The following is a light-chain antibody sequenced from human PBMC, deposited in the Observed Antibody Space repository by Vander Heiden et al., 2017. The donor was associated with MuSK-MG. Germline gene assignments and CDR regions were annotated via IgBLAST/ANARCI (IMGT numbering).Light chain of an antibody. CDR2: GAS. CDR3: QQYNSWPPST. V-gene: IGKV3-15*01. Sequence: LVMTQSPATLSVSPGDRATLSCRASQSVSSNLAWYQQKPGQAPKLLIYGASTRATGIPARFSGSGSGTEFTLTISSLQSEDFAVYYCQQYNSWPPSTFGRGTKVEIK. J-gene: IGKJ1*01. CDR1: QSVSSN.